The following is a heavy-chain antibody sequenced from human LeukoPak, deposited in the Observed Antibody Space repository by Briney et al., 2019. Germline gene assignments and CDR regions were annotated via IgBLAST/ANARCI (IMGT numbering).Heavy chain of an antibody. J-gene: IGHJ5*02. CDR2: IYYSGST. V-gene: IGHV4-30-4*01. D-gene: IGHD3-22*01. Sequence: SETLSLTCSVSGGPISSGDYYWSWIRQPPGKGLEWIGYIYYSGSTYYNPSLKSRVTISVDTSKNQFSLKLSSVTAADTAVYYCARVKVVVITFWFDPWGQGTLVTVSS. CDR1: GGPISSGDYY. CDR3: ARVKVVVITFWFDP.